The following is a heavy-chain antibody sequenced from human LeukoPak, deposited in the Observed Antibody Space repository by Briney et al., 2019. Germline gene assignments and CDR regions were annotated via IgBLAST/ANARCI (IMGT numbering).Heavy chain of an antibody. CDR3: ARDRTHTALLDY. Sequence: ASVKVSCKASGYTFIDYYMHWVRQAPGQGLEWMGWINPNSGGTNFAQKFQGRVTMTRDTSISTAYMELSSLRSDDTAVYNCARDRTHTALLDYWGQGTLVTVSS. J-gene: IGHJ4*02. CDR1: GYTFIDYY. V-gene: IGHV1-2*02. D-gene: IGHD5-18*01. CDR2: INPNSGGT.